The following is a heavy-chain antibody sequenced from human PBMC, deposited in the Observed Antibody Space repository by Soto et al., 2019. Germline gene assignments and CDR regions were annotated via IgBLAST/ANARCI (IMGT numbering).Heavy chain of an antibody. J-gene: IGHJ6*02. D-gene: IGHD1-26*01. V-gene: IGHV3-64D*06. CDR3: VEGGRTPDYGMDV. Sequence: GGSLRLSCSASGFTFSSYAMHWVRQAPGKGLEYVSAISSNGGSTYYADSGKRRFTITRDNSKNTLYLQMSSLRAEDTAVYYCVEGGRTPDYGMDVWGQGTTVTGS. CDR2: ISSNGGST. CDR1: GFTFSSYA.